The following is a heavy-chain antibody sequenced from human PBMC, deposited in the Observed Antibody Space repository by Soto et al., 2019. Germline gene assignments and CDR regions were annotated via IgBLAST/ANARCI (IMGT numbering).Heavy chain of an antibody. J-gene: IGHJ6*02. D-gene: IGHD2-2*01. Sequence: QVQLVESGGGVVQPGRSLRLSCAASGFTFSSYGMHWVRQAPGKGLEWVAVIWYDGSNKYYADSVKGRFTISRDNSKNTLHLQMNSLRAEDTAVYYCARPYCSSTSCYGHYYYYGMDVWGQGTTVTVSS. CDR2: IWYDGSNK. CDR3: ARPYCSSTSCYGHYYYYGMDV. CDR1: GFTFSSYG. V-gene: IGHV3-33*01.